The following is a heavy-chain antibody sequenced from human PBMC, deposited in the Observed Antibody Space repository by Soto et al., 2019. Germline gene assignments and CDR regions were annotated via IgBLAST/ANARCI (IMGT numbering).Heavy chain of an antibody. Sequence: EVQLVESGGGLVKPGGSLRLSCAASGFTFSSYSMNWVRQAPGKGLEWVSAISGSGGSTYYADSVKGRFTISRDNSKNTLYLQMNSLRAEDTAVYYCAKDYYYDSSGYLDAFDIWGQGTMVTVSS. CDR3: AKDYYYDSSGYLDAFDI. V-gene: IGHV3-23*04. CDR2: ISGSGGST. D-gene: IGHD3-22*01. J-gene: IGHJ3*02. CDR1: GFTFSSYS.